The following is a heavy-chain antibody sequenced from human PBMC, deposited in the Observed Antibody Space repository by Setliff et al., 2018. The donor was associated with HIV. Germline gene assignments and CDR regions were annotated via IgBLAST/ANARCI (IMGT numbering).Heavy chain of an antibody. CDR3: ARGRQRYYGSGSYYHDY. J-gene: IGHJ4*02. V-gene: IGHV4-59*11. D-gene: IGHD3-10*01. CDR2: IYYSVST. CDR1: GGSMNSHY. Sequence: PSETLSLTCTVSGGSMNSHYWSWIRQSPGRGLEWIGYIYYSVSTKYNPSLKSRVTISVDTSKNQFSLKLSSVTAADTAVYYCARGRQRYYGSGSYYHDYWGQGTLVTVSS.